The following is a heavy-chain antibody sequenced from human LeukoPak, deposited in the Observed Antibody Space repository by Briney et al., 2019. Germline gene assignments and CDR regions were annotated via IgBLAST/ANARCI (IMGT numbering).Heavy chain of an antibody. Sequence: SETLSLTCIVSGGSVSSGSYYWSWTRQPPGKGLEWIGYIYNSVRTNYNPSLKGRVTISVDTSKNQLSLKLSSVTAADTAVYFCVRDLVATIDHYYYGMDVWGQGTTVTVSS. J-gene: IGHJ6*02. D-gene: IGHD5-12*01. CDR3: VRDLVATIDHYYYGMDV. CDR2: IYNSVRT. V-gene: IGHV4-61*01. CDR1: GGSVSSGSYY.